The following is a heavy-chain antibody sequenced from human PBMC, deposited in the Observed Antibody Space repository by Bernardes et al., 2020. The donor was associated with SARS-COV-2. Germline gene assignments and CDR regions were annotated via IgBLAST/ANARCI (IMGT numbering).Heavy chain of an antibody. CDR2: IDYSGST. CDR3: ARHSTERHTLFGVLSPRPGGIDY. CDR1: GASITNNNYC. D-gene: IGHD3-3*01. J-gene: IGHJ4*02. Sequence: SETLSLTCSVSGASITNNNYCWGWVRQPPGKGLEWIGSIDYSGSTYYNPSLKSRVTLSVDTSKNHFSLKLNSVTAADTAVYYCARHSTERHTLFGVLSPRPGGIDYWGQGALVSVSS. V-gene: IGHV4-39*01.